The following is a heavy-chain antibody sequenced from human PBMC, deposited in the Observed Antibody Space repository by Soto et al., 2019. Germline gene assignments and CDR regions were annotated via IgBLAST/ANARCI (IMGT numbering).Heavy chain of an antibody. J-gene: IGHJ6*02. V-gene: IGHV3-53*01. Sequence: EVQLVESGGGLIQPGGSLRLSCEASGFNVSTTYMSWVRQAPGQGLEWVSVIYTAGSTYYTDSVRGRFTISRDNSKNTLYLKMNTLRGEDTAVYYCARDIVGANFGLDVWGQGTTVTVSS. D-gene: IGHD1-26*01. CDR3: ARDIVGANFGLDV. CDR1: GFNVSTTY. CDR2: IYTAGST.